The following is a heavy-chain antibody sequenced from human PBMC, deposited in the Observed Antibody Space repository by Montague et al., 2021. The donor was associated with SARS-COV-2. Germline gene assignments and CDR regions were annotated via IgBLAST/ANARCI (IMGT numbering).Heavy chain of an antibody. Sequence: TLSLTCTVSGGSISSGGYHWSWIREHPGKGLEWIGYIYYSGSTYYXRSLKSRVTISVDTSKNQFSLKLSSVTAADTAVYYCAREKRHYCSSTSCYDNYYYYYGMDVWGLGTTVTVSS. CDR3: AREKRHYCSSTSCYDNYYYYYGMDV. D-gene: IGHD2-2*01. J-gene: IGHJ6*02. CDR2: IYYSGST. CDR1: GGSISSGGYH. V-gene: IGHV4-31*03.